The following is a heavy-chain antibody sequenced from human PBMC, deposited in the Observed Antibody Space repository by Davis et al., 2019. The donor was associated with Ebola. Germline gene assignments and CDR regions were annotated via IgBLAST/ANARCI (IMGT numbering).Heavy chain of an antibody. J-gene: IGHJ4*02. Sequence: PSETLSLTCAVSGGSISSSNWWSWVRQPPGMGLEWVAVISYDGRNKYYGDSVKGRFTISRDNSKNTLYLQMNSLRAEDTAVYYCARETFLTSWGQGTLVTVSS. V-gene: IGHV3-30*03. CDR1: GGSISSSN. CDR2: ISYDGRNK. CDR3: ARETFLTS.